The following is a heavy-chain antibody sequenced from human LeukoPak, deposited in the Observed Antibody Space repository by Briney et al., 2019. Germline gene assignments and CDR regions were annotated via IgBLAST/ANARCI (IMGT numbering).Heavy chain of an antibody. CDR1: GFTFWTFA. Sequence: GGSLRLSCAASGFTFWTFAMNWVRQAPGKEPEWVSDISRTSSTIYYADSVKGRFTVSRDNGEQSLYLQRNSLRVEDTALYYCARDGYNWADLWGQGTLVSVSS. V-gene: IGHV3-48*01. CDR3: ARDGYNWADL. CDR2: ISRTSSTI. D-gene: IGHD5-24*01. J-gene: IGHJ5*02.